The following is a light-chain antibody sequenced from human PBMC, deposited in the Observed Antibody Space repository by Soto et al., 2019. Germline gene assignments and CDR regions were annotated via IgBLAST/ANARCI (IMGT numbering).Light chain of an antibody. Sequence: QSALTQPASVSGSPGQSITISCTGTSSDVGTYNFVSWYQQHPGKAPKLMIYEVSSRPSGVSNRFSGSKSGNTASLTISGLQAEDEAEYYCSSYSSTSTPWVFGGGTKLTVL. CDR3: SSYSSTSTPWV. J-gene: IGLJ3*02. V-gene: IGLV2-14*01. CDR2: EVS. CDR1: SSDVGTYNF.